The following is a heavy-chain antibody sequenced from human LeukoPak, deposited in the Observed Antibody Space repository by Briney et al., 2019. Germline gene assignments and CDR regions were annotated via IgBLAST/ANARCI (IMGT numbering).Heavy chain of an antibody. V-gene: IGHV3-23*01. CDR1: GFTFSSYA. J-gene: IGHJ4*02. Sequence: PGGSLRLSCAASGFTFSSYAMSWVRQAPGKGLEWVSAISGSSGSTYYADSVKGRFTVSRDDSKSTLYLQMNSLRAEDTAVYYCAKGHRDFDYWGQGTLVTVSS. CDR3: AKGHRDFDY. CDR2: ISGSSGST.